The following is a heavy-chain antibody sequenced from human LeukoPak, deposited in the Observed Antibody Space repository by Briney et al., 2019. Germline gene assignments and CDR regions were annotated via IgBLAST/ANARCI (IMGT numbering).Heavy chain of an antibody. V-gene: IGHV3-21*01. J-gene: IGHJ4*02. CDR3: ARDPAPEYSSSSSFYFDY. D-gene: IGHD6-13*01. Sequence: PGGSLRLSCAASGFTFSSYSMNWVRQAPGEGLEWVSSISSSSSYIYYADSVKGRFTISRDNAKNSLYLQMNSLRAEDTAVYYCARDPAPEYSSSSSFYFDYWGQGTLVTVSS. CDR1: GFTFSSYS. CDR2: ISSSSSYI.